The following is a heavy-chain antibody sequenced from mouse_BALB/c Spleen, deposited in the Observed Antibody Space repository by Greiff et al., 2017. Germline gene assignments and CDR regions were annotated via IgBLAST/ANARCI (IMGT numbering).Heavy chain of an antibody. CDR2: IDPANGNT. CDR3: ARAYSFAY. CDR1: GFNIKDTY. V-gene: IGHV14-3*02. D-gene: IGHD2-10*01. J-gene: IGHJ3*01. Sequence: EVKLEESGAELVKPGASVKLSCTASGFNIKDTYMHWVKQRPEQGLEWIGRIDPANGNTKYDPKFQGKATITADTSSNTAYLQLSSLTSEDTAVYYCARAYSFAYWGQGTLVTVSA.